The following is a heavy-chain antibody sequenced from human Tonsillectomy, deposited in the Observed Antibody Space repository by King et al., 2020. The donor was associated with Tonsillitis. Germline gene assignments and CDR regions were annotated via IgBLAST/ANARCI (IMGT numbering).Heavy chain of an antibody. V-gene: IGHV3-33*01. CDR1: GFTFSHFG. Sequence: VQLVESGGGVVQPGRSLRLSCAASGFTFSHFGMHWVRQAPGKGLEWVAVFWYDGSKIYYADSVKGRFTISRDISKNTLYLKMNSLRAEDTAVYYCARKEHYYGSGSYYYYIDVWGKGTTVTVSS. CDR2: FWYDGSKI. J-gene: IGHJ6*03. CDR3: ARKEHYYGSGSYYYYIDV. D-gene: IGHD3-10*01.